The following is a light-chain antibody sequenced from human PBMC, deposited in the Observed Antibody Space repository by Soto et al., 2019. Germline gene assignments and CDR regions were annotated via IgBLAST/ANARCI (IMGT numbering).Light chain of an antibody. CDR2: KAS. CDR3: QQYDILPIT. Sequence: DIQMTQSPSTLSASVGDRVTITCRASQSISTWLAWYQQKPGKAPKLLIYKASNLEIGVPSRFSGSGSGTHFTFTISSLQTEDIGTYYCQQYDILPITFGRGTRLEIK. J-gene: IGKJ5*01. CDR1: QSISTW. V-gene: IGKV1-5*03.